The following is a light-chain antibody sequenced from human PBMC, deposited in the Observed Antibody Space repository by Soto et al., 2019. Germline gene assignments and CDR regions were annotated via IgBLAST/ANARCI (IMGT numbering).Light chain of an antibody. Sequence: DIQMTQSPSTLSAYVGDRVTITCRASQSIRSWLAWYQQKPGKAPKLLIYKASSLESGVPPRIRGNGSGTEFILTISSLQPDDFATYYCQQYDSSPYTFGQGTKLEIK. J-gene: IGKJ2*01. V-gene: IGKV1-5*03. CDR1: QSIRSW. CDR3: QQYDSSPYT. CDR2: KAS.